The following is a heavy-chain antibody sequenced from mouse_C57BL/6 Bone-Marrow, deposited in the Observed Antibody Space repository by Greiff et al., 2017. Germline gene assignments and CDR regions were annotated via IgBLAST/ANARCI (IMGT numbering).Heavy chain of an antibody. CDR3: ASHYSDYYWGYYYAMDY. J-gene: IGHJ4*01. V-gene: IGHV1-69*01. CDR2: IDPSDSYT. Sequence: QVQLQQPGAELVMPGASVKLSCKASGYTFTSYWMTWVKQRPGQGLERIGEIDPSDSYTNYNQKFKGKSTLTVDKSYSTAYMQLSILTSEDSAVYYCASHYSDYYWGYYYAMDYWGQGTSVTVSS. CDR1: GYTFTSYW. D-gene: IGHD2-4*01.